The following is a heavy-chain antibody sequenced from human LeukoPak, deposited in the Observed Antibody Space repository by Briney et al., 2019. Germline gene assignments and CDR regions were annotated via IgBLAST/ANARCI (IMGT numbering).Heavy chain of an antibody. Sequence: AGGSLRLSCVDSGFTFSTSSMSWVRQAPGKGLEWVSYIDGNSATIYYADSVRGRFTISRDNAENSLHLQMNSLTDEDTAVYYCARAPMVRGVITAFDQWGQGTLVTVRS. D-gene: IGHD3-10*01. CDR3: ARAPMVRGVITAFDQ. CDR2: IDGNSATI. CDR1: GFTFSTSS. V-gene: IGHV3-48*02. J-gene: IGHJ4*02.